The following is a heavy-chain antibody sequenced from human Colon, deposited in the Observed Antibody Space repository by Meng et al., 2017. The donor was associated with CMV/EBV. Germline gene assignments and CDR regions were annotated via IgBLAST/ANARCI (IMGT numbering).Heavy chain of an antibody. CDR1: GDTFNNYA. CDR2: IIPMFGIP. CDR3: VRGTIEAPPVPIDP. Sequence: SVKVSCKSSGDTFNNYAINWVRLAPGQGLEWLGGIIPMFGIPPYAQKFHDRLTITTDESATTGYMDLTSLKSEDTAVYYCVRGTIEAPPVPIDPWGQGTLVTVSS. D-gene: IGHD6-6*01. J-gene: IGHJ5*02. V-gene: IGHV1-69*05.